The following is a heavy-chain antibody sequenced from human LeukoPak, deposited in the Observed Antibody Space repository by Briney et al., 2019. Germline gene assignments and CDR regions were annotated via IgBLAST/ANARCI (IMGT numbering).Heavy chain of an antibody. CDR1: GFTFSSYS. J-gene: IGHJ4*02. CDR3: ARTEYCSSTSCRTDLDY. V-gene: IGHV3-21*04. CDR2: ISSSSSYI. D-gene: IGHD2-2*01. Sequence: GGSRRLSCAASGFTFSSYSMNWVRQAPGKGLEWVSSISSSSSYIHYADSVKGRFTISRDNAKNSLYLQMNSLRAEDTAVYYCARTEYCSSTSCRTDLDYWGQGTLVTVSS.